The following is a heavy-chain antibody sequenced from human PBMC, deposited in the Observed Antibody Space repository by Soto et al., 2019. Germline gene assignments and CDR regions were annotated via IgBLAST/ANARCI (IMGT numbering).Heavy chain of an antibody. Sequence: SETLSLTCAVYGGSFSGYYWSWIRQPPGKGLEWIGEINHSGSTNYNPSLKSRVTISVDTSKNQFSLKLSSVTAADTAVYYCARTDFWSEGEGSEAWGQGTLVTVSS. CDR1: GGSFSGYY. CDR3: ARTDFWSEGEGSEA. J-gene: IGHJ4*02. V-gene: IGHV4-34*01. D-gene: IGHD3-3*01. CDR2: INHSGST.